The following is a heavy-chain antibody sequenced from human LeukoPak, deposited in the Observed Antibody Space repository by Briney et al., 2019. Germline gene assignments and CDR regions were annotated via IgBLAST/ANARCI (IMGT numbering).Heavy chain of an antibody. CDR1: GFTFSSYA. CDR3: AKAGVKGGSTAIAVYYFDY. V-gene: IGHV3-23*01. CDR2: ISGSCGST. Sequence: GGSLRLSCAASGFTFSSYAMSWVRQAPGKGLEWVSAISGSCGSTYYAASVKGRFTISRDNSKNTLYLKMNSLRAEDTAVYYCAKAGVKGGSTAIAVYYFDYWGQGTLVTVSS. J-gene: IGHJ4*02. D-gene: IGHD6-19*01.